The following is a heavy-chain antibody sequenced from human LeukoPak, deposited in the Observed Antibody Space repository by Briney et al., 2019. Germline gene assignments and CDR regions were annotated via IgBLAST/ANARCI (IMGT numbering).Heavy chain of an antibody. Sequence: GGSLRLSCAASGFTFSTYSMNWVRQAPGKGLEWVSYISSSSSTIYYADSVKGRFTISRDNAKNSLSLQMSSLRAEDTAVYYCARHSNILTGYGVDYWGQGTLVTVSS. J-gene: IGHJ4*02. D-gene: IGHD3-9*01. CDR2: ISSSSSTI. V-gene: IGHV3-48*01. CDR3: ARHSNILTGYGVDY. CDR1: GFTFSTYS.